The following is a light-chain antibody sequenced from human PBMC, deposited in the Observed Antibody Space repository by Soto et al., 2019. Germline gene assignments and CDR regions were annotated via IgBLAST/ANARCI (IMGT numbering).Light chain of an antibody. J-gene: IGLJ3*02. CDR3: SSYTTTSTLV. Sequence: QSALTQPASVSGSPGQSITIACTGTNRDVGSYNLVSWYQQLPGEAPKLIISEVRNRPSGISYRFTGSKSGNTASLTISGLQAEDEADYYCSSYTTTSTLVFGGGTKLTVL. CDR2: EVR. CDR1: NRDVGSYNL. V-gene: IGLV2-14*01.